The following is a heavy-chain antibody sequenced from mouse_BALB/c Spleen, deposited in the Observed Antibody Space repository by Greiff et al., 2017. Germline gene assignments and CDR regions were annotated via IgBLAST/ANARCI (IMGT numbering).Heavy chain of an antibody. CDR3: ARRWDYSMDY. V-gene: IGHV5-12-1*01. J-gene: IGHJ4*01. D-gene: IGHD1-1*01. CDR1: GFAFSSYD. CDR2: ISSGGGST. Sequence: EVKLVESGGGLVKPGGSLKLSCAASGFAFSSYDMSWVRQTPEKRLEWVAYISSGGGSTYYPDTVKGRFTISRDNAKNTLYLQMSSLKSEDTAMYYCARRWDYSMDYWGQGTSVTVSS.